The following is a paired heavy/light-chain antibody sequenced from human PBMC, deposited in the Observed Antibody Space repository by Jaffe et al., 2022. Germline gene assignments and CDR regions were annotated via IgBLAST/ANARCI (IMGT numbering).Light chain of an antibody. Sequence: EIVLTQSPATLSLSPGERATLSCRASQSVSYFLAWYQQKPGQAPRLLIYDASNRATGIPARFSGSGSGTDFTLTISSLEPEDFAVYHCQQRSNWPLTFGGGTKVEIK. CDR2: DAS. J-gene: IGKJ4*01. V-gene: IGKV3-11*01. CDR1: QSVSYF. CDR3: QQRSNWPLT.
Heavy chain of an antibody. D-gene: IGHD4-17*01. Sequence: EVQLLESGGGLVQPGGSLRLSCAASGFTFSNYAMSWVRQAPGKGLEWVSSISGSGYTTYYADSVKGHFTISRDNSKNTLYLQMDSLRAGDTAVYSCAKSLGDYPQGGSNWFDPWGQGTLVTVSS. J-gene: IGHJ5*02. CDR3: AKSLGDYPQGGSNWFDP. V-gene: IGHV3-23*01. CDR1: GFTFSNYA. CDR2: ISGSGYTT.